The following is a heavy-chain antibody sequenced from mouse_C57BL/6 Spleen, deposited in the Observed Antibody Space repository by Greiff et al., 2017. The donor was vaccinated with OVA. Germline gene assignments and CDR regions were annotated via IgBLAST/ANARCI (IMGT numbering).Heavy chain of an antibody. CDR1: GYTFTSYW. V-gene: IGHV1-61*01. CDR3: ARDGSSHVYYFDD. Sequence: QVQLQQSGAELVRPGSSVKLSCKASGYTFTSYWMDWVKQRPGQGLEWIGNIYPSDSATHYNQKFKDKATLTVDKSSSTAYMQLSSLTSEDSAVYYCARDGSSHVYYFDDWGQGTTLTVSS. D-gene: IGHD1-1*01. CDR2: IYPSDSAT. J-gene: IGHJ2*01.